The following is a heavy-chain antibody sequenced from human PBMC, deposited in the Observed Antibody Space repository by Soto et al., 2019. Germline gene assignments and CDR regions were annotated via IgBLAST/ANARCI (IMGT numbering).Heavy chain of an antibody. Sequence: PSETLSLTCTVSGGSISGRCWSWVRRSPGKGLEWIGHFCYTGSTNYNPSLKSRVTISVDRSKTQCSLKLTSVTAADTAVYYCAKSHYDSSGYYIIDHWGQGTLVTVSS. J-gene: IGHJ5*02. CDR1: GGSISGRC. CDR2: FCYTGST. D-gene: IGHD3-22*01. CDR3: AKSHYDSSGYYIIDH. V-gene: IGHV4-59*01.